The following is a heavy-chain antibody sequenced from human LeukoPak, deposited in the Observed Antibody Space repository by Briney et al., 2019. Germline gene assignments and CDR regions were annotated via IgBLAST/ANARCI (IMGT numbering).Heavy chain of an antibody. Sequence: PWESLPISCKGSVYSFTSYWVGWERQMPGRGLEWMGIIYPSDSDTRYSPSFQGQVTISADKSISTAYLRWSSLKASDTAMYYCARLPNDDAFDIWGQGTMVTVSS. CDR1: VYSFTSYW. V-gene: IGHV5-51*01. J-gene: IGHJ3*02. CDR3: ARLPNDDAFDI. CDR2: IYPSDSDT. D-gene: IGHD2-8*01.